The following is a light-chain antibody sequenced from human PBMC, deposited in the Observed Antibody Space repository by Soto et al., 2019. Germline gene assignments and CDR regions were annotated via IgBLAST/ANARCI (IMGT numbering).Light chain of an antibody. CDR1: GSNIGAPYD. CDR2: GST. Sequence: QLVLTQPPSLSGAPGQRVTISCTGSGSNIGAPYDVHWYQHLPGTAPKLLIYGSTNRPSGVPGRFSGSKSGTSASLAISGLQSEDEADYYCATWDDSLNGPVFGGGTQLTVL. CDR3: ATWDDSLNGPV. J-gene: IGLJ7*01. V-gene: IGLV1-40*01.